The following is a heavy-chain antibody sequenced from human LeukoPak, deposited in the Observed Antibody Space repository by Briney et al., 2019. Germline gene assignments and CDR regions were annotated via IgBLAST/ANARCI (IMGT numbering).Heavy chain of an antibody. J-gene: IGHJ4*02. CDR2: IKSGGTVI. V-gene: IGHV3-74*01. D-gene: IGHD3-3*01. Sequence: GGSLRLSCAASGFTFSDFWMHWVRQALGKGLVWVSRIKSGGTVINYADSVKGRFTISRDNSKNPLYLQMNSLRAEDTAVYYCARDERSRGYDFWSGHRVFDYWGQGTLVTVSS. CDR1: GFTFSDFW. CDR3: ARDERSRGYDFWSGHRVFDY.